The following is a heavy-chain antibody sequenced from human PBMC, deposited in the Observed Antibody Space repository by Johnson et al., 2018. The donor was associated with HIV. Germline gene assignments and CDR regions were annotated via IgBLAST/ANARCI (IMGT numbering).Heavy chain of an antibody. V-gene: IGHV3-66*01. J-gene: IGHJ3*02. D-gene: IGHD3-22*01. Sequence: VQLVESGGGLVQPGGSLRLSCVASGFTVSNNYMSWVRQAPGKGLEWVSVIYSGGTTDYSDSVKGRFTISRDNSKNTLYLQMNSLRAEDTAVYYCARAWVNYYDSPDAFDIWGQGTMVTVSS. CDR3: ARAWVNYYDSPDAFDI. CDR2: IYSGGTT. CDR1: GFTVSNNY.